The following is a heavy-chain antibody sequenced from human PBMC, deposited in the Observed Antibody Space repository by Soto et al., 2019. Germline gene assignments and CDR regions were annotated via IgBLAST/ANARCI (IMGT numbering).Heavy chain of an antibody. D-gene: IGHD5-12*01. Sequence: QVQLVQSGAEVKKPGSSVKVSCEASGGTFTNYAISWVRQAPGQGLEWMGGIVPIFHSPSYAQKFHGRVTIPADESTSTAYMELSSLTSEDTALYFCARSLEMATNNYYYAYDVGVWGPGNSVTVSS. J-gene: IGHJ6*02. V-gene: IGHV1-69*01. CDR3: ARSLEMATNNYYYAYDVGV. CDR1: GGTFTNYA. CDR2: IVPIFHSP.